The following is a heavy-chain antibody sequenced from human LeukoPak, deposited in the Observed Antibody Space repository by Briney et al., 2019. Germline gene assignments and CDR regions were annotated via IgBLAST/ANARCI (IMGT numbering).Heavy chain of an antibody. Sequence: SETLSLTCTVSGGSTSSYYWSWIRQPAGKGLEWIGRIYTSGSITYNPSLKSRVSMSVDTSKNQFSLKLSSVTAADTAVYYCARDSGTTGEVKFDPWGQGTLVTVSS. CDR2: IYTSGSI. CDR1: GGSTSSYY. J-gene: IGHJ5*02. D-gene: IGHD3-10*01. CDR3: ARDSGTTGEVKFDP. V-gene: IGHV4-4*07.